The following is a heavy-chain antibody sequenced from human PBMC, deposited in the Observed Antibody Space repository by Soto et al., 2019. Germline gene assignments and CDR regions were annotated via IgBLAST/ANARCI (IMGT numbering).Heavy chain of an antibody. CDR3: ARGGHVVVVTAAFDY. V-gene: IGHV1-46*03. CDR1: GNTFSNYY. J-gene: IGHJ4*02. Sequence: QVQLVQSGAEVKKPGASVKVSCKASGNTFSNYYIHWVRQAPGQGLEWMGTINPSGGHTTYAQKFLGRVTMTRDSSTSTLYMELTSLIFEDTAVYYCARGGHVVVVTAAFDYWGQGTLVTVSS. D-gene: IGHD2-21*02. CDR2: INPSGGHT.